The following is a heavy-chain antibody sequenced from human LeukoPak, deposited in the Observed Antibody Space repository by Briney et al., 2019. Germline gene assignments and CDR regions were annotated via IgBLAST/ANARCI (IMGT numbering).Heavy chain of an antibody. Sequence: ASVKVSCKASGYTFTSYYMHWVRQAPGQGLEWMGIINPSGGSTSYAQKLQGRVTMTRDTSTSTVYMELSSLRSEDTAVYYCARYSIAAALGYWGQGTLVTVSS. CDR3: ARYSIAAALGY. CDR2: INPSGGST. CDR1: GYTFTSYY. J-gene: IGHJ4*02. D-gene: IGHD6-13*01. V-gene: IGHV1-46*01.